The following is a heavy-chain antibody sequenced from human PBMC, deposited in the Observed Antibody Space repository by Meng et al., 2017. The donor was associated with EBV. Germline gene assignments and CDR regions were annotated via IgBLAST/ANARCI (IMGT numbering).Heavy chain of an antibody. CDR1: GYTFTSYG. J-gene: IGHJ4*02. CDR2: ISAYNGNT. CDR3: ARDGRLYDTPSPFDY. V-gene: IGHV1-18*01. Sequence: VQLVKSGAEVMKPGASVKVSCKASGYTFTSYGISWVRQAPGQGLEWMGWISAYNGNTNYAQKLQGRVTMTTDTSTSTAYMELRSLRSDDTAVYYCARDGRLYDTPSPFDYWGQGTLVTVSS. D-gene: IGHD3-22*01.